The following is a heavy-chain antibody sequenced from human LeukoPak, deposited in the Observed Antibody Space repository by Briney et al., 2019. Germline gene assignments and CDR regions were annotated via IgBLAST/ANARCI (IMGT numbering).Heavy chain of an antibody. D-gene: IGHD2-2*01. CDR2: IWYDGSNK. Sequence: PGRSLRLSCAASGFTFSSYGMHWVRQAPGKGLEWVAVIWYDGSNKYYADSVKGRFTISRDNSKNTLYLQMNSLRAEDTAVYYCAKEEADVRVVPAAYFDYWGKGTLVTVSS. J-gene: IGHJ4*02. CDR3: AKEEADVRVVPAAYFDY. CDR1: GFTFSSYG. V-gene: IGHV3-33*06.